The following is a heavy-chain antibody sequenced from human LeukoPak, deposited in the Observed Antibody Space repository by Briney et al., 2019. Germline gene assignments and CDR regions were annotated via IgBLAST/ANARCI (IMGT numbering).Heavy chain of an antibody. CDR3: ARIRVATTGRFDALNL. CDR1: GFTFSRYS. D-gene: IGHD5-12*01. J-gene: IGHJ3*01. Sequence: GGSLRLSCAASGFTFSRYSMNWVRQAPGKGLEWVSSISISSSYIYYADSVKGRFTISRDNAKNSLFLQMNSLRFEDTALYYCARIRVATTGRFDALNLWGQGTLVTISS. CDR2: ISISSSYI. V-gene: IGHV3-21*03.